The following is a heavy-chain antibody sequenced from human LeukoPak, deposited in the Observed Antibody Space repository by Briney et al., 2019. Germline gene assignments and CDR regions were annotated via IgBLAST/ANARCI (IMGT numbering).Heavy chain of an antibody. V-gene: IGHV4-34*01. J-gene: IGHJ4*02. D-gene: IGHD1-1*01. CDR3: ASSNGGILNY. CDR2: IDQSRST. Sequence: PSETLSLTCAVYGGSFSGYYLSWIRQSPGKGLEWIGEIDQSRSTSYNPSLKSRVTFSVDTSKNQFSLKLTPVTAADTAVYYCASSNGGILNYWGQGTLVIVSS. CDR1: GGSFSGYY.